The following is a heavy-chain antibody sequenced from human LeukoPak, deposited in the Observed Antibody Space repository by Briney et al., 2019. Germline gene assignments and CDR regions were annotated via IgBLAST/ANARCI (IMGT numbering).Heavy chain of an antibody. CDR1: GYTFTDYY. V-gene: IGHV1-2*02. CDR3: ARAVAFGPGSCPGD. J-gene: IGHJ4*02. CDR2: INPKNGGS. Sequence: GASVKVSCKASGYTFTDYYMHWVRQAPGQGLEWMGWINPKNGGSHSAQKFQGRVTMTRDTSISTAYMELTRLRSDDTAIYYCARAVAFGPGSCPGDWGQGTLVTVSS. D-gene: IGHD3-10*01.